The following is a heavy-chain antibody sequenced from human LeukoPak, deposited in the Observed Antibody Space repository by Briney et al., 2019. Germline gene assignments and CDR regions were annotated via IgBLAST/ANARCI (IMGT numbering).Heavy chain of an antibody. CDR1: GFTVSSNY. J-gene: IGHJ4*02. CDR2: IYSGGST. V-gene: IGHV3-53*01. D-gene: IGHD4-17*01. Sequence: PGGSLRLSCAASGFTVSSNYMSWVRQAPGKGLGWVSVIYSGGSTYYADSVKGRFTISRDNSKNTLYLQMNSLRAEDTAVYYCAKDLDTPPTVTTLTFDYWGQGTLVTVSS. CDR3: AKDLDTPPTVTTLTFDY.